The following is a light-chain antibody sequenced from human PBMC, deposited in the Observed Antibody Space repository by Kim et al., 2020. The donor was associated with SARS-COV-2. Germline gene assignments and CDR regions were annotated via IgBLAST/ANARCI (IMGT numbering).Light chain of an antibody. V-gene: IGLV2-14*03. Sequence: QSIAISCTGTSTDVGGYNRVSWYQQHPGKAPKLMILDVNNRPSGVSNRFSGSKSGNTASLTISGLQAEDEADYYCSSHTSNSTPYVFGTGTKVTVL. CDR3: SSHTSNSTPYV. J-gene: IGLJ1*01. CDR1: STDVGGYNR. CDR2: DVN.